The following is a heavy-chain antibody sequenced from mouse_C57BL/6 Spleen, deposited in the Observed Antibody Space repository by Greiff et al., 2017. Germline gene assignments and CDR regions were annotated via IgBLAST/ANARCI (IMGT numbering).Heavy chain of an antibody. CDR1: GYTFTSYW. J-gene: IGHJ1*03. V-gene: IGHV1-52*01. D-gene: IGHD2-4*01. Sequence: VQLQQPGAELVRPGSSVKLSCKASGYTFTSYWMHWVKQRPIQGLEWIGNIDPSDSATHYNQKFQDKATLTVDKSSSTAYMQLSSLTSEDSAVYYCALYDYDDWYFDVWGTGTTVTVSS. CDR2: IDPSDSAT. CDR3: ALYDYDDWYFDV.